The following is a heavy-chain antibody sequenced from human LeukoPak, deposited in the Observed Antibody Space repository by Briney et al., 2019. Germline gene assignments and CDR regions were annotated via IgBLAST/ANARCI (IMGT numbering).Heavy chain of an antibody. V-gene: IGHV1-8*01. CDR1: GYTFTSYD. Sequence: ASVKVSCKASGYTFTSYDINWVRQATGQGLEWMGWMNPNSGNTGYAQKFQGRVTMTRNTSISTAYMELSSLRSEDTAVYYCARVHSGRNGADYWGQGTLVTVSS. J-gene: IGHJ4*02. D-gene: IGHD1-26*01. CDR3: ARVHSGRNGADY. CDR2: MNPNSGNT.